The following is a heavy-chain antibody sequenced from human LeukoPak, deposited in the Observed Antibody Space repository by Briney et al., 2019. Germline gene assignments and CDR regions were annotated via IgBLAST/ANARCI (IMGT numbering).Heavy chain of an antibody. CDR3: ARDSQDPLVSVSAFDI. CDR2: VSTAGSYM. J-gene: IGHJ3*02. Sequence: GGSLRLSGVASGFTFSRYTMSWVRQAQGMGLEWVSSVSTAGSYMYYADSVKGRFTISRDNAKNSLYLQMNSLRAEDTAVYYCARDSQDPLVSVSAFDIWGQGTMVTVSS. V-gene: IGHV3-21*01. CDR1: GFTFSRYT.